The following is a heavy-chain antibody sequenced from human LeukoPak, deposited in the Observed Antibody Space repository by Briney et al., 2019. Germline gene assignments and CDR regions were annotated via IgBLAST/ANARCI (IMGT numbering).Heavy chain of an antibody. CDR3: AKERGISYTYEFDY. CDR1: GFTFANYA. CDR2: ISDTGRNT. J-gene: IGHJ4*02. Sequence: PGGSLRLSCAASGFTFANYAMTWVRQAPGKGLDWVSLISDTGRNTHCTDSVQGRFTISRDNSRNTLYLQMSSLRAEDTAIYYCAKERGISYTYEFDYWGQGALVTVSS. V-gene: IGHV3-23*01. D-gene: IGHD3-16*01.